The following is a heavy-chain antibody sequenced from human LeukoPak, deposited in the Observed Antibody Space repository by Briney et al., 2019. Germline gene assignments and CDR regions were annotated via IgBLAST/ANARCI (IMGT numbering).Heavy chain of an antibody. D-gene: IGHD1-14*01. J-gene: IGHJ4*02. CDR2: ITQSGYT. V-gene: IGHV4-34*01. CDR1: GGSFGRYS. CDR3: ARVGSTPANFDY. Sequence: SETLSLTCAVYGGSFGRYSWSWIRQSPGKGLEYIGEITQSGYTKYNPSVKSRATISVDASKNQFSLNLTSVTAADTALYYCARVGSTPANFDYWGQGTLVTVSS.